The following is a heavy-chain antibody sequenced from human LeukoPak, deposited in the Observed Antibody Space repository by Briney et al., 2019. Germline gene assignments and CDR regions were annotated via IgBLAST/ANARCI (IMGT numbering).Heavy chain of an antibody. J-gene: IGHJ4*02. Sequence: SETLSLTCAVYGGSFSGYYWSWIRQPPGKGLEWIGEINHSGSTNYNPSLKSRVTISVDTSKNQFSLKLSSVTAADTAVYYCARDPWGQTGYFDYWGQGTLVTVSS. CDR1: GGSFSGYY. CDR3: ARDPWGQTGYFDY. CDR2: INHSGST. V-gene: IGHV4-34*01. D-gene: IGHD3-16*01.